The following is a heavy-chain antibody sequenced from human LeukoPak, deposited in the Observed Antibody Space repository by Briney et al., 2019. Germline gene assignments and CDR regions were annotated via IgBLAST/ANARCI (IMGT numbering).Heavy chain of an antibody. D-gene: IGHD6-19*01. V-gene: IGHV4-39*01. CDR3: ATVSTQWLVRTAFDI. CDR1: GGSISSSSYY. Sequence: PSETLSLTCTVSGGSISSSSYYWGWIRQPPGKGLEWIVSIYYSGSTYYNPSIKSRVTISVDTSKNQFSLKLSSVTAADTAVYYCATVSTQWLVRTAFDIWGQGTMVTVSS. CDR2: IYYSGST. J-gene: IGHJ3*02.